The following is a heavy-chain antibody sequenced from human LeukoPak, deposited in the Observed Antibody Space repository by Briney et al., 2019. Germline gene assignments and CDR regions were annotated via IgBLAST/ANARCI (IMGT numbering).Heavy chain of an antibody. CDR2: IIPILGIA. V-gene: IGHV1-69*04. CDR3: ARCPFGGSGTPDFDY. D-gene: IGHD3-10*01. CDR1: GGTFSSYA. J-gene: IGHJ4*02. Sequence: GASVKVSCKASGGTFSSYAISWVRQAPGQGLEWMGRIIPILGIANYAQKFQGRVTITADKSTSTAYMELSSLRSEDTAVYYCARCPFGGSGTPDFDYWGQGTLVTVSS.